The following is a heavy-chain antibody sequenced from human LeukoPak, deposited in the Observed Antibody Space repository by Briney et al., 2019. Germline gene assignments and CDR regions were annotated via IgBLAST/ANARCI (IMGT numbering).Heavy chain of an antibody. J-gene: IGHJ4*02. CDR3: ARDDYGDSQFDY. D-gene: IGHD4-17*01. CDR1: GSSFTSYW. CDR2: IDPSDSYT. Sequence: PGESLKISCQGSGSSFTSYWISWVRQLPGKGREWMGRIDPSDSYTNYSPSFQGHVTISADKSISTAYLQWSSLKASDTAMYYCARDDYGDSQFDYWGQGTLVTVSS. V-gene: IGHV5-10-1*01.